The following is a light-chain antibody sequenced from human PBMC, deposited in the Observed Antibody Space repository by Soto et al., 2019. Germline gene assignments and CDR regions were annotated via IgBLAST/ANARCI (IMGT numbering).Light chain of an antibody. V-gene: IGLV2-14*01. J-gene: IGLJ1*01. CDR3: SSYTSSSSYV. CDR2: DVS. Sequence: LTQPASVSGSPGQSITISCTGTSSDVGGYNYVSWYQQHPGKAPKLMVYDVSNRPSGVSNRFSGSKSGNTASLTISGLQAEDEADYYCSSYTSSSSYVFGTGTKVTVL. CDR1: SSDVGGYNY.